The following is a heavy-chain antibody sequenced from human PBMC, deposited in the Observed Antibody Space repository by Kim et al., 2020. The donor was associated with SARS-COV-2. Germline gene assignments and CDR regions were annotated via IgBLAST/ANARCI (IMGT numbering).Heavy chain of an antibody. Sequence: SETLSLTCTISGGSISSDNYSWGWIRPPPGKGLEWIANIYSTGGTNYNPSLKSRVTISIDTSKKQVSLTLNSVSAADTAVYYCARLRHGSSEFDFWGQGTLVTVPS. CDR3: ARLRHGSSEFDF. V-gene: IGHV4-39*01. J-gene: IGHJ4*02. CDR1: GGSISSDNYS. CDR2: IYSTGGT. D-gene: IGHD1-26*01.